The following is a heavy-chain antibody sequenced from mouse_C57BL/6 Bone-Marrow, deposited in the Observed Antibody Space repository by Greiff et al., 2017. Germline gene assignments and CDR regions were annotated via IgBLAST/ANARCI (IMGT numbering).Heavy chain of an antibody. CDR2: IDPNSGGT. D-gene: IGHD3-2*02. Sequence: QVQLQQPGAELVKPGASVKLSCKASGYTFTSYWMHWVKQRPGRGLEWIGRIDPNSGGTKYNEKFKSKATLTVDKPYSTADMQLSSLTSADSAVYSCAREDKAQGRGAIDYWGQGTSVTVSS. V-gene: IGHV1-72*01. J-gene: IGHJ4*01. CDR3: AREDKAQGRGAIDY. CDR1: GYTFTSYW.